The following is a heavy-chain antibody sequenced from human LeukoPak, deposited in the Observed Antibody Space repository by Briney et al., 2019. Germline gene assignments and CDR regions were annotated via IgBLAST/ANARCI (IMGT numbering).Heavy chain of an antibody. J-gene: IGHJ3*02. V-gene: IGHV4-59*08. Sequence: SETLSLTCTVSGASINNNFWTWIRQPPGKGLEWIGYIYSSGSANYNPSLKSRVIISGDTSKNQISLNLTSVTAADTAVYFCARHRIPAADDAFDIWGQGTMVTVSS. CDR1: GASINNNF. D-gene: IGHD6-13*01. CDR3: ARHRIPAADDAFDI. CDR2: IYSSGSA.